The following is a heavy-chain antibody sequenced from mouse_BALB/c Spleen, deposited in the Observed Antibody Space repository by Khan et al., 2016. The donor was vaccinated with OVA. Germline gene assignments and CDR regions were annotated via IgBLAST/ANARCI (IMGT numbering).Heavy chain of an antibody. D-gene: IGHD1-1*01. CDR2: ITYSGNI. V-gene: IGHV3-8*02. Sequence: EVQLQESGHSLVKPSQTLSLSCSVTSDSITSGFWNWIRKFPGNKFEYLGYITYSGNIYYNPSLKSRISITRDTSKSQYYLQLNSVTTEDTATYYCARSYGSWAMDYWGQGTSVTVSS. CDR3: ARSYGSWAMDY. J-gene: IGHJ4*01. CDR1: SDSITSGF.